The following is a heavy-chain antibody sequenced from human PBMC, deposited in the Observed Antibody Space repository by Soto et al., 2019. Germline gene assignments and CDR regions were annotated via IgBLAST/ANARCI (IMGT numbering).Heavy chain of an antibody. D-gene: IGHD1-26*01. CDR3: ATGLSTRGYYMDA. CDR2: IITDGSST. Sequence: EVQLVESGGGSVQPGGSLILSCAASGFSFSIYWMHWVRQAPGKGLVWVSRIITDGSSTSYADSVKGRFTISRDNAKNTLYLQMNSLRAEDTAVYYCATGLSTRGYYMDAWGKGTTVTVSS. CDR1: GFSFSIYW. J-gene: IGHJ6*03. V-gene: IGHV3-74*01.